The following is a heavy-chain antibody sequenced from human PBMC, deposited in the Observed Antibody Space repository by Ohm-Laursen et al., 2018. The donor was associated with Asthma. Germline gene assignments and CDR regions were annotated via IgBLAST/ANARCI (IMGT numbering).Heavy chain of an antibody. Sequence: SLRLSCAASGFTFSSYTMNWVRQAPGKGLEWVSYITGSSSTIYYADSVKGRFTISRDNAKNSLYLQMNSLRAGDTAVYYCARVPCSGGSCYGWYFDLWGRGTLVTVSS. J-gene: IGHJ2*01. CDR2: ITGSSSTI. V-gene: IGHV3-48*01. CDR1: GFTFSSYT. CDR3: ARVPCSGGSCYGWYFDL. D-gene: IGHD2-15*01.